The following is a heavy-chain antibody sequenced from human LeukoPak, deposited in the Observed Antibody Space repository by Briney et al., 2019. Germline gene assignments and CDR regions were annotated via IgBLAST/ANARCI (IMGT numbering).Heavy chain of an antibody. D-gene: IGHD2-2*01. J-gene: IGHJ4*02. Sequence: PVRSLRLSCATSGFTFTSYRMNWVRQAPGQGLEWVSSISSSSTYIYYADSVKGRFTISRDNAKNSLYLQLNSLRAEDTAVYYCARGGCTTTSCYLFDYWGQGTLVTVSS. V-gene: IGHV3-21*01. CDR1: GFTFTSYR. CDR3: ARGGCTTTSCYLFDY. CDR2: ISSSSTYI.